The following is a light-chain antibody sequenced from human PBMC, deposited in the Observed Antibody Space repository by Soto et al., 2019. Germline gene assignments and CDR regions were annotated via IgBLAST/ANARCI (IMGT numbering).Light chain of an antibody. CDR1: QGISSY. CDR3: QQYDNSPLRYT. V-gene: IGKV1-9*01. Sequence: DIQLTQSPSFLSASVGDRVTITCRASQGISSYLAWYQQKPGKAPKLLIYAASTLQSGVPSRFSGSGSGTEFTLTISSLQPEDFATYYCQQYDNSPLRYTFGQGTKLEIK. J-gene: IGKJ2*01. CDR2: AAS.